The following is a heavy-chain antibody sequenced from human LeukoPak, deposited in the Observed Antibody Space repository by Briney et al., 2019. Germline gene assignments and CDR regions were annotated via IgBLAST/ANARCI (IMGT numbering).Heavy chain of an antibody. CDR1: GLTFSNSA. V-gene: IGHV3-23*01. CDR2: ISGETNNT. Sequence: GGSLRLSCVASGLTFSNSAMTWVRQGPGKGLEWVSSISGETNNTYYSDSVKGRFTISRDNSKNTLYLQMNSLRAEDTAVYYCAKDLTMVRGRFDYWGQGTLVTVSS. J-gene: IGHJ4*02. D-gene: IGHD3-10*01. CDR3: AKDLTMVRGRFDY.